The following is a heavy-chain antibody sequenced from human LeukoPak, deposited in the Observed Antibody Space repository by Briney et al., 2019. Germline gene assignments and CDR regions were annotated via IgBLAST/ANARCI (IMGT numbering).Heavy chain of an antibody. D-gene: IGHD3-9*01. V-gene: IGHV3-7*03. CDR3: ARGYYDILTGYYKAHYFDY. CDR2: IEEDGSEK. J-gene: IGHJ4*02. Sequence: GGSLRLSCAASGFTFSSYWMSWVRQAPGKGLEWVANIEEDGSEKYYVDSVKGRFTISRDNAKNSLYLQMNSLRAEDTAVYYCARGYYDILTGYYKAHYFDYWGQGTLVTVSS. CDR1: GFTFSSYW.